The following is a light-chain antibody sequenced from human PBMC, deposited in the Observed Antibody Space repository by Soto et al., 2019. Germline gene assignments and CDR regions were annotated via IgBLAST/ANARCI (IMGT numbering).Light chain of an antibody. V-gene: IGKV1-9*01. CDR3: QYLNSFPLS. CDR1: QGISRY. Sequence: IQLTLSPSSLSASVGDRVTITCRASQGISRYLAWYQQKPGLPPELLIYLASTLQSGVPARFSGSGSGTDFSLTISRLQPEDVATYYCQYLNSFPLSFGGGTKVDIK. CDR2: LAS. J-gene: IGKJ4*01.